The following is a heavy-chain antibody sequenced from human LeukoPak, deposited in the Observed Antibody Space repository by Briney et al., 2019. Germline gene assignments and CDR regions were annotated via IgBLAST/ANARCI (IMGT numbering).Heavy chain of an antibody. CDR1: GFTFSKYD. J-gene: IGHJ4*02. CDR2: ISDSGDQT. Sequence: PGGSLRLSCVASGFTFSKYDMSWVRQAPGKGLEWVSGISDSGDQTYYADFVRARFTISRDNSKNTLYLQVNSLRAEDTALYYCAKEITLTTAYFDYWGQGTLVTVSS. V-gene: IGHV3-23*01. CDR3: AKEITLTTAYFDY. D-gene: IGHD4-17*01.